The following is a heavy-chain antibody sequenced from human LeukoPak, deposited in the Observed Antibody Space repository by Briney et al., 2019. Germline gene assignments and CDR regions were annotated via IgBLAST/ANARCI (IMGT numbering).Heavy chain of an antibody. CDR2: INPSGGST. CDR3: ARSPLNYCSGGSCYVDNWFDP. D-gene: IGHD2-15*01. J-gene: IGHJ5*02. CDR1: GYTFTSYY. Sequence: ASVKVSCKASGYTFTSYYMHWVRQAPGQGLEWMGIINPSGGSTSYAQKFQGRVTMTRDTSTSTAYMELRSLRSDDTAVYYCARSPLNYCSGGSCYVDNWFDPWGQGTLVTVSS. V-gene: IGHV1-46*01.